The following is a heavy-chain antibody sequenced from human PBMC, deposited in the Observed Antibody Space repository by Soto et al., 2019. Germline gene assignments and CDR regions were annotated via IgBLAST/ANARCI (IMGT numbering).Heavy chain of an antibody. CDR1: GFTFTSYA. CDR2: ISYDGTNK. V-gene: IGHV3-30-3*01. Sequence: QVQLVESGGGVVQPGRSLRLSCAASGFTFTSYAMHWVRQAPGKGLEWVAVISYDGTNKYYADSIKGRFTISRDNSKNTLYLQMNTLRADDTAVYFCATDRYYYDSSVWVFYSYYGMDVWGQGTTVTVSS. D-gene: IGHD3-22*01. J-gene: IGHJ6*02. CDR3: ATDRYYYDSSVWVFYSYYGMDV.